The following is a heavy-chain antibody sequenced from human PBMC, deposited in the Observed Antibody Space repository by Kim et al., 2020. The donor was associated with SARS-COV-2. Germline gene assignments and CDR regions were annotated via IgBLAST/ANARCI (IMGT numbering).Heavy chain of an antibody. CDR3: TTEGYSSGWYVVSFDY. J-gene: IGHJ4*02. V-gene: IGHV3-15*01. Sequence: GGSLRLSCAASGFTFSNPWMSWVRQAPGKGLEWVGCIKSNTDGGTTDYAAHVTGTFTIARDDSKNTLELQINRPKTEDTAVYYCTTEGYSSGWYVVSFDYGGQGNRVT. CDR1: GFTFSNPW. D-gene: IGHD6-19*01. CDR2: IKSNTDGGTT.